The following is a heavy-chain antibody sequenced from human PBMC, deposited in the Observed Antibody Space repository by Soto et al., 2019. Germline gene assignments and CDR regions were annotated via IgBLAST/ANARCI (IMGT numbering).Heavy chain of an antibody. Sequence: QVQLVQSGAEVKKPGASVKVSCKASGYTFTSYGIGLVLQAPGQALEWMGWISAYNGNTNYAQKLQGRVTMTTDSSTATAYMELRSRRSDDTDVYYWATELSRNPGYWGQCHLVTVSS. V-gene: IGHV1-18*01. CDR1: GYTFTSYG. CDR3: ATELSRNPGY. D-gene: IGHD3-16*01. CDR2: ISAYNGNT. J-gene: IGHJ1*01.